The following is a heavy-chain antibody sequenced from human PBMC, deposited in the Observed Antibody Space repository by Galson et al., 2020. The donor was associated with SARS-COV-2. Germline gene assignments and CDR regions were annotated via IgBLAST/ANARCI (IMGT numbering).Heavy chain of an antibody. CDR1: GVSVSSAGYS. CDR3: ATLQPRIARVRGVTSWFDP. Sequence: SETLSLTCAVSGVSVSSAGYSWSWIRQPPGKGLEWIGYIYHGGSPYYNPSLRSRVTISIDGSKNQISLNLTSVTAADTAVYYCATLQPRIARVRGVTSWFDPWGQGTLVTVSS. D-gene: IGHD3-10*01. CDR2: IYHGGSP. V-gene: IGHV4-30-2*01. J-gene: IGHJ5*02.